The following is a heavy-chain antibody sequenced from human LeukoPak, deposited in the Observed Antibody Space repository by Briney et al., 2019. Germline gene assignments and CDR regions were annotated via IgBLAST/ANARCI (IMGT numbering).Heavy chain of an antibody. CDR1: GYTFSDYD. Sequence: ASVKVSCKASGYTFSDYDINWVRRATGRGLEWMGWMDPKSGNAGYSHKFQGRITMTRNSAMRTAYMELNSLTSEDTAVYYCARVSLSYYFDYRGQGTLVTVSS. J-gene: IGHJ4*02. CDR2: MDPKSGNA. CDR3: ARVSLSYYFDY. V-gene: IGHV1-8*02.